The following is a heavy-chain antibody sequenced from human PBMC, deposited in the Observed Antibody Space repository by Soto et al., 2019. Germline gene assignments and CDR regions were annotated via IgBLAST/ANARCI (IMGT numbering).Heavy chain of an antibody. CDR3: ARESAYGGNPLAFDY. Sequence: QVQLVQSGAEVKKPGSSVKVSCKASGDTFSSYAISWVRQAPGHGLDWMGGIIPFFNTSNYAQKFQGRVTISADESTSTAYMELSSLRSEDTAMYYCARESAYGGNPLAFDYWGQGTLVTVSS. V-gene: IGHV1-69*01. D-gene: IGHD1-26*01. CDR2: IIPFFNTS. CDR1: GDTFSSYA. J-gene: IGHJ4*02.